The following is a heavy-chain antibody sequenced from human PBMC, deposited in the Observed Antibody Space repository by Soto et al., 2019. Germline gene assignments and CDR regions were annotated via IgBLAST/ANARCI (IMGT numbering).Heavy chain of an antibody. Sequence: QVQLVESGGGVVQPGRSLILSCAASGFTFSSFSLHWVRQAPGKGLEWLALISYDGSTKYNADSVKGRFTVSRDNSNNTLYLQLSSLRPQDTAVYYCARTTTVAGTPEFDYWGQGTLVTVST. CDR1: GFTFSSFS. D-gene: IGHD6-19*01. CDR2: ISYDGSTK. J-gene: IGHJ4*02. CDR3: ARTTTVAGTPEFDY. V-gene: IGHV3-30-3*01.